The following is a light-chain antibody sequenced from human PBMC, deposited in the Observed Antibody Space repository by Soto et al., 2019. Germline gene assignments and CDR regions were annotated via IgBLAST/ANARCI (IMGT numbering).Light chain of an antibody. Sequence: QSLLTQPASVSGSPGQSITISCTGTSSTVGGFNVVSWYQQHPGKAPKVIIYEGIKRPSGVSNRCSGSNSGSTASLTISGLEAEDAADYYCCSYVGATTYVFGPGTKVTVL. V-gene: IGLV2-23*01. CDR3: CSYVGATTYV. J-gene: IGLJ1*01. CDR1: SSTVGGFNV. CDR2: EGI.